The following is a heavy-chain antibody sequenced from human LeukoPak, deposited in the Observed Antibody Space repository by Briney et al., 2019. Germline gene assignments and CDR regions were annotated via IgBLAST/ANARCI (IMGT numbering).Heavy chain of an antibody. CDR3: ARGYYDFWSGYSAGYFVY. V-gene: IGHV3-21*01. Sequence: PGGSLRLSCAASGFTFSSYSMNWVRQAPGKGLEWVSSISSSSSYIYYADSVKGRFTISRDNAKNSLYLQMNSLRAEDTAVYYCARGYYDFWSGYSAGYFVYWGQGTLVTVSS. J-gene: IGHJ4*02. D-gene: IGHD3-3*01. CDR1: GFTFSSYS. CDR2: ISSSSSYI.